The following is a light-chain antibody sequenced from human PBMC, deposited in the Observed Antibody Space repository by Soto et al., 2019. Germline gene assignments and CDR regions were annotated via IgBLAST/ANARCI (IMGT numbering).Light chain of an antibody. CDR2: AAS. V-gene: IGKV1D-8*01. CDR3: QQYYSFPPT. CDR1: QVLSSY. Sequence: VIWMTQSPSLLSASTGDRVTSSCRMSQVLSSYLAWYQQKPGKAPELLIYAASTLQSGVPSRFSGSGSGTDFTLTISCLPSEDFATYYGQQYYSFPPTFGPGTQVEIK. J-gene: IGKJ1*01.